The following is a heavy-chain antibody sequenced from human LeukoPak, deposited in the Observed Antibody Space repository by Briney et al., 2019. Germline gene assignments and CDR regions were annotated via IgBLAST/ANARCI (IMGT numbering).Heavy chain of an antibody. V-gene: IGHV4-34*01. D-gene: IGHD2-2*01. Sequence: SETLSLTCAVYGGSFSGYYWSWIRQPPGKGLEWIGEINHSGSTNYNPSLKSRVTISVDTSKNQFSLKLSSVTAADTAVYYCARESSHCSSTSCYRLGDAFDIWGQGTMVTVSS. CDR1: GGSFSGYY. CDR3: ARESSHCSSTSCYRLGDAFDI. J-gene: IGHJ3*02. CDR2: INHSGST.